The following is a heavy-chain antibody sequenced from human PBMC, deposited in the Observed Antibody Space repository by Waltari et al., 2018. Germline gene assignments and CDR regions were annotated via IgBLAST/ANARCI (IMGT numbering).Heavy chain of an antibody. CDR3: ARGGWELLHQTDY. J-gene: IGHJ4*02. V-gene: IGHV3-7*01. Sequence: EVQLVESGGGLVQPGGSLRLSCAASGFTFSSYWMSWVRQAPGKGLEWVANIKQDGSEKYYVDSVKGRFTISRDNAKNSLYLQMNSLRAEDTAVYYCARGGWELLHQTDYWGQGTLVTVSS. CDR2: IKQDGSEK. D-gene: IGHD1-26*01. CDR1: GFTFSSYW.